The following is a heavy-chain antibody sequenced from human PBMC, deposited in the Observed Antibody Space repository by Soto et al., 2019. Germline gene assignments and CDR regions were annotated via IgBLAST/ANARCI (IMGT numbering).Heavy chain of an antibody. J-gene: IGHJ4*02. Sequence: EVQLLESGGGLVQPGGSLRLSCAASGFTFSSYAMTWVRQAPGKGLEWVSVSGSGGSTYYADSVKGRFTISRDNSKNTLYLQMNSLRPEDTAVYYCASRSSGWYFDYWGQGTLVTVSS. D-gene: IGHD6-19*01. V-gene: IGHV3-23*01. CDR2: SGSGGST. CDR1: GFTFSSYA. CDR3: ASRSSGWYFDY.